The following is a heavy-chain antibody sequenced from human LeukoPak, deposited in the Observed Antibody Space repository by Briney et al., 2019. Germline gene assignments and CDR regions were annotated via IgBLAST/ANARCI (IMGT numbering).Heavy chain of an antibody. CDR3: AKDLGCSGGSCYYFDY. J-gene: IGHJ4*02. CDR2: ISGSGGST. CDR1: RFTFSSYA. D-gene: IGHD2-15*01. Sequence: GGALRLSCAASRFTFSSYAMSWVRQAPGKGLEWVSAISGSGGSTYYADSVKGRFTISRDNSKNTLYLQMNSLRAEDTAVYYCAKDLGCSGGSCYYFDYWGQGTLVTVSS. V-gene: IGHV3-23*01.